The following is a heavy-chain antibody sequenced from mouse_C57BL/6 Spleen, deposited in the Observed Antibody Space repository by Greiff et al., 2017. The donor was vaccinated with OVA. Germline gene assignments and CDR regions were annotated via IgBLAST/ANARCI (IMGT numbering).Heavy chain of an antibody. CDR1: GYTFTSYW. J-gene: IGHJ1*03. CDR2: IYPGSGST. V-gene: IGHV1-55*01. CDR3: ARSLFLITTGYFDV. D-gene: IGHD1-1*01. Sequence: FQLQQPGAELVKPGASVKMSCKASGYTFTSYWITWVKQRPGQGLEWIGDIYPGSGSTNYNEKFKSKATLTVDTSSSTAYMQLSSLTSEDSAVYYCARSLFLITTGYFDVWGTGTTVTVSS.